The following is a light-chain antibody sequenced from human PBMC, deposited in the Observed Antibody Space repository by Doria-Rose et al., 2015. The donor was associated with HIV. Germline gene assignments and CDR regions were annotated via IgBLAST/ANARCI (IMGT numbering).Light chain of an antibody. J-gene: IGKJ5*01. CDR3: QQYGPSRGT. CDR1: QRVKSSY. V-gene: IGKV3-20*01. Sequence: TQSPGTLSLSPGERATLSCRASQRVKSSYLAWYQQQPGQAPRLLIYYASTRATGTPDRFSGSGSGTDVTLTISRLEPEEVAVNYCQQYGPSRGTFGQGTRLEIK. CDR2: YAS.